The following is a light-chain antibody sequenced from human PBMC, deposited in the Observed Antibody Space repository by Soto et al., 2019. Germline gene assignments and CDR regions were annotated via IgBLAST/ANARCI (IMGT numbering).Light chain of an antibody. V-gene: IGKV3-15*01. CDR2: GAS. CDR1: HSVSSH. CDR3: QQHNNWPWT. Sequence: IVMPQFTAPLSVSPGERATLSCRATHSVSSHLAWYQQKPGQAPRLLIYGASTRATCIPARFSGSGSGTEFTLTISSLQSEDFAVYYCQQHNNWPWTFGQGTKVDIK. J-gene: IGKJ1*01.